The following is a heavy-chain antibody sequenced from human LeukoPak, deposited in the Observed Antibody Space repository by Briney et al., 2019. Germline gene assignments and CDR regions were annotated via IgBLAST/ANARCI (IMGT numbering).Heavy chain of an antibody. CDR1: GFTFGKYW. CDR2: IKLDGSEK. Sequence: GGSLRLSCVASGFTFGKYWMSWVRQAPGKGLEWVANIKLDGSEKNYVDSVKGRFTISRDNTKNSLFLQMNSLRVEDTAVFYCARDQYDTWSRRGNFDSWGQGTLVIVSS. J-gene: IGHJ4*02. V-gene: IGHV3-7*03. CDR3: ARDQYDTWSRRGNFDS. D-gene: IGHD3-3*01.